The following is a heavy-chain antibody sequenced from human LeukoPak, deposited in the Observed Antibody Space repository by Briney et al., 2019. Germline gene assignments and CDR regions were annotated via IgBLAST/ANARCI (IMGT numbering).Heavy chain of an antibody. CDR1: GYTFTSYD. Sequence: ASVKVSCKASGYTFTSYDINWVRQATGQGLEWMGWMNPNSGNTGYAQNFQGRVTMTRSTSISTAYMELSSLRSEDTAVYYCARVQRVEFPLRYYFDYWGQGTLVTVSS. J-gene: IGHJ4*02. D-gene: IGHD2-21*01. V-gene: IGHV1-8*02. CDR3: ARVQRVEFPLRYYFDY. CDR2: MNPNSGNT.